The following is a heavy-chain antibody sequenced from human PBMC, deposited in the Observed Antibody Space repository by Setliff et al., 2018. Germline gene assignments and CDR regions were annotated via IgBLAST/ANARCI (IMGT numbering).Heavy chain of an antibody. CDR3: TRLYYGSRALYFDV. CDR2: IYHSGST. Sequence: SETLSLTCAVSGGSISSSNWWSWVRQPPGKGLEWIGEIYHSGSTNYNPSLKSRVTISVDKSRNQFFLNLQSVTAADTAVYYCTRLYYGSRALYFDVWGQGNPVTVSS. D-gene: IGHD3-10*01. J-gene: IGHJ4*02. CDR1: GGSISSSNW. V-gene: IGHV4-4*02.